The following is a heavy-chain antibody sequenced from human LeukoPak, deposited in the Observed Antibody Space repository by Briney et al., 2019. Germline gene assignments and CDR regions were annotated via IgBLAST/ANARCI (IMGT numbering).Heavy chain of an antibody. D-gene: IGHD2-21*01. CDR1: GYSISSGYY. Sequence: SETLSLTCTVSGYSISSGYYWGWIRQPPGKGLEWIGSFYHSGTTYYSPSLRSRVTISVDTSKNQFSLKLSSVTAGDTAVYYCARVILRGRFDPWGQGTLVTVSS. V-gene: IGHV4-38-2*02. CDR2: FYHSGTT. CDR3: ARVILRGRFDP. J-gene: IGHJ5*02.